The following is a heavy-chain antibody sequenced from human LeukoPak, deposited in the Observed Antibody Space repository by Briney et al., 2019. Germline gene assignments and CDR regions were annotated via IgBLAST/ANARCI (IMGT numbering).Heavy chain of an antibody. V-gene: IGHV3-11*01. D-gene: IGHD6-19*01. CDR2: ISPSGSSI. CDR1: GFTFSDYY. Sequence: GGSLRLSCAASGFTFSDYYMNWIRQAPGKGLEWVSYISPSGSSIYQADSVKGRSTISKDNAKKSLYLQMNSLRAEDTAVYYCATSSMAGTLGYWGQGTLVTVSS. CDR3: ATSSMAGTLGY. J-gene: IGHJ4*02.